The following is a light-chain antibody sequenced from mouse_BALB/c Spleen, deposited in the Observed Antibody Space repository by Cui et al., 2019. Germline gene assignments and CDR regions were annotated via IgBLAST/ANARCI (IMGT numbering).Light chain of an antibody. J-gene: IGKJ1*01. V-gene: IGKV6-23*01. CDR2: WAS. CDR3: QQYSSYPWT. CDR1: QDVGTA. Sequence: DIGMTQSHKFMSTSVGDRVSITCKASQDVGTAVAWYQQKPGQSPKLLIYWASTRHTGVPDRFTGSGSGTDFTLTISNVQSEDLADYFCQQYSSYPWTFGGGTKLEIK.